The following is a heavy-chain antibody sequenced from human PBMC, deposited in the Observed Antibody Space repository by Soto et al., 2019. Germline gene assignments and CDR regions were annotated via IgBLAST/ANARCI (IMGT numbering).Heavy chain of an antibody. D-gene: IGHD6-19*01. CDR3: ARLGYSSGWYHAYWFDP. V-gene: IGHV1-8*01. CDR2: MNPNSGNT. CDR1: GYTFTSYD. Sequence: QVQLVQSGAEVKKPGASVKVSCKASGYTFTSYDINWVRQATGQGLEWMGWMNPNSGNTGYAQKFQGRVTMTRNTSISTAYRELSSLRSEDTAVYYCARLGYSSGWYHAYWFDPWGQGTLVTVSS. J-gene: IGHJ5*02.